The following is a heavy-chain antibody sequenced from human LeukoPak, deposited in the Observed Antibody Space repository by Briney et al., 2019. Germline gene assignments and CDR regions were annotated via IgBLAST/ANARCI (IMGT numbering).Heavy chain of an antibody. V-gene: IGHV4-59*08. Sequence: SETLSLTCTVSGDSISSYHWTWIRQPPGRGLEWIGYVYYSGSTNYNPSLKNRVAISLDTSNNQFSLKLSSVTAADTATYYCATYTRHCSGGTCYSIDCWGQGTLVTVSS. CDR2: VYYSGST. CDR1: GDSISSYH. CDR3: ATYTRHCSGGTCYSIDC. J-gene: IGHJ4*02. D-gene: IGHD2-15*01.